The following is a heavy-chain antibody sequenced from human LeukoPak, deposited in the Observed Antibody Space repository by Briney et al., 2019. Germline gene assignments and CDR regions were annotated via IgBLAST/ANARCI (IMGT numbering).Heavy chain of an antibody. CDR3: ARDHSGSYYYYYYGMDV. D-gene: IGHD1-26*01. V-gene: IGHV3-33*01. J-gene: IGHJ6*02. Sequence: GGSLRLSCAASGFTFSSYGMHWVRQAPGKGLEWVAVIWYDGSNKYYADSVKGRFTISRDNSKNTLYLQMNSLRAEDTAVYYCARDHSGSYYYYYYGMDVWGQGTTVTVSS. CDR2: IWYDGSNK. CDR1: GFTFSSYG.